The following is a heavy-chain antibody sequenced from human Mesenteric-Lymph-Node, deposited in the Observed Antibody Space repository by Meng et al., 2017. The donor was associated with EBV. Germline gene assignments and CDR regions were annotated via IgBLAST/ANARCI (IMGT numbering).Heavy chain of an antibody. CDR2: SNQSGST. CDR1: GSSVGCYY. V-gene: IGHV4-34*01. J-gene: IGHJ5*02. Sequence: VHLQPWGAGLLQPSETLSRPSASYGSSVGCYYWTLIRQSPGKGLEWIGKSNQSGSTSYNPSLKSRVTISVDTSQNQFSLKLSSVTAADTAVYYCARGKPVGRSPWFDPWGQGTLVTVSS. CDR3: ARGKPVGRSPWFDP. D-gene: IGHD1-14*01.